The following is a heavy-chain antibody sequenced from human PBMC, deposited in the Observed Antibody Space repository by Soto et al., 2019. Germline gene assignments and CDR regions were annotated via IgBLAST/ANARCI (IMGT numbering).Heavy chain of an antibody. CDR3: ASSQGSSTSLEIYYYYYYGMDV. J-gene: IGHJ6*02. V-gene: IGHV1-69*01. Sequence: QVQLVQSGAEVKKPGSSVKVSCKASGGTFSSYAISWVRQAPGQGLEWMGVIIPISGTANYAQKFQGRVTITADESTSTAYMELSSLRSEDTAVYYCASSQGSSTSLEIYYYYYYGMDVWGQGTKVTVSS. CDR2: IIPISGTA. CDR1: GGTFSSYA. D-gene: IGHD2-2*01.